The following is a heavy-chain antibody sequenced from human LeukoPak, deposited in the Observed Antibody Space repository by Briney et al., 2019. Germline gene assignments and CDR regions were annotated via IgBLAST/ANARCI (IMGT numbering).Heavy chain of an antibody. V-gene: IGHV1-3*01. Sequence: GASVKVSCKVSGYTFTSYAIHWVRQARGQRLEWMGWISAGNGNTKYSQNFQGRVTFISNTSATTAFMELSSLRSEDAAVYYCARDSGSGNNDYWGQGTLVTVSS. CDR2: ISAGNGNT. CDR1: GYTFTSYA. D-gene: IGHD1-26*01. CDR3: ARDSGSGNNDY. J-gene: IGHJ4*02.